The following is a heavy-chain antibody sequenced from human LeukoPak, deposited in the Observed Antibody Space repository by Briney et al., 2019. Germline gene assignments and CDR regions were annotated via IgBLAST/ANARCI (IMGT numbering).Heavy chain of an antibody. CDR2: IKQDGSEK. D-gene: IGHD2-2*01. Sequence: GGSLRLSCAASGLTFSSYWMSWVRQAPGKGLAWVANIKQDGSEKYYVDSVKGRFTISRDNAKNSLYLQMNSLRAEDTAVYYCARLKLLWSNYFDYWGQGTLVTVSS. CDR3: ARLKLLWSNYFDY. J-gene: IGHJ4*02. CDR1: GLTFSSYW. V-gene: IGHV3-7*01.